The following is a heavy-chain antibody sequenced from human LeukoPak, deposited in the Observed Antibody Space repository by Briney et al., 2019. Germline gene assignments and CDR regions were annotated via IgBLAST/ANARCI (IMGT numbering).Heavy chain of an antibody. D-gene: IGHD6-13*01. CDR1: GGSISSGVYY. J-gene: IGHJ5*02. CDR2: IYYSGST. V-gene: IGHV4-31*03. CDR3: ARVDGSSWYGGWFDP. Sequence: SETLSLTCTVSGGSISSGVYYWSWIRQHPGKGLEWIGYIYYSGSTYYNPSLKSRVTISVDTSKNQFSLKLSSVTAADTAVYYCARVDGSSWYGGWFDPWGQGTLVTVSS.